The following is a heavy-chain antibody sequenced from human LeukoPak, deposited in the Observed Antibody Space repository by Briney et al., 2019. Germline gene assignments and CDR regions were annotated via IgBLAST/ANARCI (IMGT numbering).Heavy chain of an antibody. CDR1: GFMFSRYW. V-gene: IGHV3-7*04. J-gene: IGHJ4*02. D-gene: IGHD3-22*01. CDR2: IKEDGSEK. CDR3: ARGYYDSSGYHPFDY. Sequence: GGSLRLSCVASGFMFSRYWMSWVRQAPGKGLEWVANIKEDGSEKYYVDSVKGRFTISRDNAKNSLYLQMNSLRAEDTAVYYCARGYYDSSGYHPFDYWGQGTLVTVSS.